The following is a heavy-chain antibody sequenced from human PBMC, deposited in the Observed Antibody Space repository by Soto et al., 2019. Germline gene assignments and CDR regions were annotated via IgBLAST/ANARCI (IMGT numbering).Heavy chain of an antibody. CDR2: IYYRGST. CDR3: ARSVDP. J-gene: IGHJ5*02. Sequence: PSETLSLTCTVSGGSITTNYWSWIRQPPGKGLEWIGYIYYRGSTNYNPSLKSRVTISVDTSKNQFSLKLSSVTAADTAVYYCARSVDPWGQGTLVTVSS. V-gene: IGHV4-59*12. CDR1: GGSITTNY.